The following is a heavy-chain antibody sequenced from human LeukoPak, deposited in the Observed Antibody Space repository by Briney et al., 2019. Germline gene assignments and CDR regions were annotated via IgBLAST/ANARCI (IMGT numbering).Heavy chain of an antibody. Sequence: SETLSLTCAVYGGSFSGYYWSWIRQPPGKGLEWIGEINHSGSTNYNPSLKSRVTISVDTSKNQFSLKLSSVHAAATAVYYCARGYTDIVVVPAARGGFDYWGQGTLVTVSS. D-gene: IGHD2-2*01. CDR1: GGSFSGYY. J-gene: IGHJ4*02. CDR2: INHSGST. CDR3: ARGYTDIVVVPAARGGFDY. V-gene: IGHV4-34*01.